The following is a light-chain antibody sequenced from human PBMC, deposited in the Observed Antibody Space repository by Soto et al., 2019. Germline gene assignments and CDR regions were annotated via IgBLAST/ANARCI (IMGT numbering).Light chain of an antibody. J-gene: IGKJ4*01. CDR2: AAS. CDR3: QQVSGYPLN. Sequence: AIRMTQSPSSLSASTGDRVTITCRASQGISSYLAWYQQKPGKAPKLLIYAASTLQSGVPSRFSGSASGTEFTLTISSLQPEDFATYYCQQVSGYPLNFGGGTKVDIK. CDR1: QGISSY. V-gene: IGKV1-8*01.